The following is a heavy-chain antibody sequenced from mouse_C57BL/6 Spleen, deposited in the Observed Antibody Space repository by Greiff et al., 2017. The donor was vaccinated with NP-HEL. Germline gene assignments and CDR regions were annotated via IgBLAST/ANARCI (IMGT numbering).Heavy chain of an antibody. CDR3: ARSYDGYCGHFDV. Sequence: EVQLVESGGGLVKPGGSLKLSCAASGFTFSSYAMSWVRQTPEKRLEWVATISDGGSYTYYPDNVKGRFTISRDNAKNNLYLQMSHLKSEDTAMYYCARSYDGYCGHFDVWGTGTTVTVSS. V-gene: IGHV5-4*01. CDR1: GFTFSSYA. CDR2: ISDGGSYT. J-gene: IGHJ1*03. D-gene: IGHD2-3*01.